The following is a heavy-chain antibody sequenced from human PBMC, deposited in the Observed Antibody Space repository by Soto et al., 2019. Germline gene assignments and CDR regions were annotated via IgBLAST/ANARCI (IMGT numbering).Heavy chain of an antibody. V-gene: IGHV3-21*01. Sequence: EVQLVESGGGLVKPGGSLRLSCAASEFTFSSYSMNWVRQAPGKGLEWVSSISSSSSYIYYADSVKGRFTISRDNAKNSLYLQMNSLRAEDTAVYYCASHGYYYYYGMDVWGQGTTVTVSS. J-gene: IGHJ6*02. CDR2: ISSSSSYI. CDR3: ASHGYYYYYGMDV. CDR1: EFTFSSYS.